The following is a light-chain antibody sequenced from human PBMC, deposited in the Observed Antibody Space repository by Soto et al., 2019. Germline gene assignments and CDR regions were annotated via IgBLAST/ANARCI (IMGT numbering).Light chain of an antibody. CDR1: QSVSSTY. J-gene: IGKJ2*01. CDR3: QQYGRSPPWYT. CDR2: AAS. V-gene: IGKV3-20*01. Sequence: EIVLTQSPGTLSLSPGERATLSCRASQSVSSTYLAWYQQKGGQAPKLLIYAASSRATGIPDRFSGSGSGTDFTLTISRVEPEDFAVYYCQQYGRSPPWYTFGQGTKLEIK.